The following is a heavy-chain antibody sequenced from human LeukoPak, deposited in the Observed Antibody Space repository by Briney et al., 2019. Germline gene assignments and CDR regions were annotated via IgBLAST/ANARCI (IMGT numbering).Heavy chain of an antibody. D-gene: IGHD6-13*01. CDR3: ARVDSSSWLIDY. Sequence: ASVKVSCKASGGTFSSYAISWVRQAPGQGLEWMGWINPNSGGTNYAQKFQGRVTMTRDTSISTAYMELSRLRSDDTAVYYCARVDSSSWLIDYWGQGTLVTVSS. CDR2: INPNSGGT. CDR1: GGTFSSYA. V-gene: IGHV1-2*02. J-gene: IGHJ4*02.